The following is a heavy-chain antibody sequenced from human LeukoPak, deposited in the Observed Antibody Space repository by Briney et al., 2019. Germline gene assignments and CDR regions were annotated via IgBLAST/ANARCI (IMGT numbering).Heavy chain of an antibody. Sequence: PGGSLRLSCAASGFTFSDAWMNWVRLAPGKGLEWVGRIKSRNRGETVDYAAPVKGRFTISRDDSKTTVYLQMNSLKTEDTAIYYCTTDGSTTLSNTFDYWGQGTLVTVSS. J-gene: IGHJ4*02. V-gene: IGHV3-15*01. CDR2: IKSRNRGETV. CDR1: GFTFSDAW. CDR3: TTDGSTTLSNTFDY. D-gene: IGHD1-26*01.